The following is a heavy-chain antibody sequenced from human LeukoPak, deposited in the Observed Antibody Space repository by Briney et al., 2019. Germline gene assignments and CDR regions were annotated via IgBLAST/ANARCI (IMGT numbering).Heavy chain of an antibody. V-gene: IGHV3-23*01. J-gene: IGHJ4*02. Sequence: GGSLRLSCVVSGFTFSTYAMSWVRQAPGKGLEWVAFISGSGRNTYYADSVKGRFTISRDNFRNTLSLQMDSLRAEDTAVYYCARDSVGVPTDFDYWGQGTLVTVSS. D-gene: IGHD1-26*01. CDR2: ISGSGRNT. CDR3: ARDSVGVPTDFDY. CDR1: GFTFSTYA.